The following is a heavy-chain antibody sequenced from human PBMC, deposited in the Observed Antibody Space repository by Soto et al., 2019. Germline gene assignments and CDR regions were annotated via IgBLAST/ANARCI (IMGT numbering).Heavy chain of an antibody. Sequence: GGSLRLSCAASGFTFSSYAMSCVRQAPGKGLEWVSAISGSGGSTYYADSVKGRFTISRDNSKNTLYLQMNSLRAEDTAVYYFAKNGKMEVVQAARDYWGKETLVTVS. V-gene: IGHV3-23*01. CDR2: ISGSGGST. D-gene: IGHD2-2*01. CDR3: AKNGKMEVVQAARDY. J-gene: IGHJ4*02. CDR1: GFTFSSYA.